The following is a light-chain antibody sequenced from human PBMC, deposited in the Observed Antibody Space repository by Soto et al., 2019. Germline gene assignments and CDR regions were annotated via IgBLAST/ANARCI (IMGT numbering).Light chain of an antibody. CDR2: GAS. J-gene: IGKJ1*01. Sequence: IVLPQSPGTLSLSPGERATLSYRASQSVSSSYLAWYQQRPGQAPRLLIYGASSRATGIPDRFSGSGSGTDFTLTISRLEPEDFAVYYCQQYGSPWTFGQGTKVDIK. V-gene: IGKV3-20*01. CDR3: QQYGSPWT. CDR1: QSVSSSY.